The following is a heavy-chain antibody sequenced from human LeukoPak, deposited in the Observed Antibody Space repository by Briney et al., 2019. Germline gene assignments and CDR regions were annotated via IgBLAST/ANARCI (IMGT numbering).Heavy chain of an antibody. CDR2: ISGSSGNT. J-gene: IGHJ4*02. V-gene: IGHV3-23*01. D-gene: IGHD4-23*01. CDR3: ARRAGGYSHPYDY. Sequence: GGSLRLSCAASGFTFSNYVMSWVRQAPGKGLEWVSAISGSSGNTYFADSVKGRFTISRDNSRDTLSLQMNSLRAEDTAVYYCARRAGGYSHPYDYWGQGILVTVSS. CDR1: GFTFSNYV.